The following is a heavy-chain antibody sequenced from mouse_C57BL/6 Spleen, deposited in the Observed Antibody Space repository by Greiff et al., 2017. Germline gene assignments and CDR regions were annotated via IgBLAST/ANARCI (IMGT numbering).Heavy chain of an antibody. CDR1: GYSITSGYY. Sequence: ESGPGLVKPSQSLSLTCSVTGYSITSGYYWNWIRQFPGNKLEWMGYISYDGSNNYNPSLKNRIAITRDTSKNQFFLKLNSVTTEDTATYYCARDRGTGTGAMDYWGQGTSVTVSA. D-gene: IGHD4-1*01. J-gene: IGHJ4*01. V-gene: IGHV3-6*01. CDR2: ISYDGSN. CDR3: ARDRGTGTGAMDY.